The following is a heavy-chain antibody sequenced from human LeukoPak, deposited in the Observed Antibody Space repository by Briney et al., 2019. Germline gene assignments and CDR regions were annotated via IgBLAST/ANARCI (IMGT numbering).Heavy chain of an antibody. CDR1: GGSISSGDYY. CDR3: ARGYYYDSSGSRAFDY. V-gene: IGHV4-30-4*01. CDR2: IYYSGST. D-gene: IGHD3-22*01. Sequence: SETLSLTCTVSGGSISSGDYYWSWIRQPPGKGPEWIGYIYYSGSTYYNPSLKSRVTISVDTSKNQFSLKLSSVTAADTAVYYCARGYYYDSSGSRAFDYWGQGTLVTVSS. J-gene: IGHJ4*02.